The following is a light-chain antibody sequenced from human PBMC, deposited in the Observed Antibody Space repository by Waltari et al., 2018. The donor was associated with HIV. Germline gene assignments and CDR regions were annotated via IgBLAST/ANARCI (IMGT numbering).Light chain of an antibody. CDR1: HSVSSN. CDR3: QQYNNWPYT. CDR2: GAS. J-gene: IGKJ2*01. V-gene: IGKV3-15*01. Sequence: EIVITQSPATLSVSPGERATLSCRASHSVSSNLAWYQQKPGQAPRLLIYGASTRATGIPARFSGSGSGTEFTLTISSLQSEDFAVYYCQQYNNWPYTFGQGTKLEI.